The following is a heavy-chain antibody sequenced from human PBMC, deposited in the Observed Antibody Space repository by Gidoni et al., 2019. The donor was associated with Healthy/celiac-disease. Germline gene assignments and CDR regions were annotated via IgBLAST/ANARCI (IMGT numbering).Heavy chain of an antibody. V-gene: IGHV4-34*01. CDR2: INHSGST. CDR1: GGSFSGSY. CDR3: ARGTYDFWRFGGAAWFDP. Sequence: QVQLQQWGAGLLKPSETLSLPCAVYGGSFSGSYWSWIRQPPGKGLEWIGEINHSGSTNYNPSLKSRVTISVDTSKNQFSLKLSSVTAADTAVYYCARGTYDFWRFGGAAWFDPWGQGTLVTVSS. J-gene: IGHJ5*02. D-gene: IGHD3-3*01.